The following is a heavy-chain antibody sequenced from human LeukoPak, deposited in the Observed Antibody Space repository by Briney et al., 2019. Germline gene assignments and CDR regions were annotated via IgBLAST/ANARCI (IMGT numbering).Heavy chain of an antibody. CDR1: GFTFSSYS. J-gene: IGHJ4*02. CDR2: ISSRSSYI. Sequence: GGSLRLSCAASGFTFSSYSMNWVRQAPGKGLEWVSSISSRSSYIYYADSVKGRFTISRDNAKNSLYLQMNSLRAEDTAVYYCASGGYGGPPVWGQGTLVTVSS. D-gene: IGHD4-23*01. V-gene: IGHV3-21*01. CDR3: ASGGYGGPPV.